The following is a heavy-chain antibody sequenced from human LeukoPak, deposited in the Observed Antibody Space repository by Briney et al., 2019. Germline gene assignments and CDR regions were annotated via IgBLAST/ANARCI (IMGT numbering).Heavy chain of an antibody. J-gene: IGHJ4*02. CDR3: VRGAPSAAD. Sequence: PGGSLRVSCAASGFTFSDTYMSWIRQPPGKGLEWVSYISGSSSDIKYADSVKGRFTVSRDNAKNTLYVQMNSLRVEDSAVYYCVRGAPSAADWGQGTLVTVSS. V-gene: IGHV3-11*06. CDR1: GFTFSDTY. CDR2: ISGSSSDI.